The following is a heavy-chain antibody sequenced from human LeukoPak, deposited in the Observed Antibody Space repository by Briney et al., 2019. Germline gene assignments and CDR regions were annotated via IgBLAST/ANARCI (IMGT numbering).Heavy chain of an antibody. CDR2: TGGSDDNT. D-gene: IGHD6-19*01. CDR1: GFTFKGYA. J-gene: IGHJ4*02. Sequence: GGSLRLSFESSGFTFKGYAFSWVRQAPGKGLEWVAVTGGSDDNTHYADSVKGRFTISRDNSEKRLFLQMNSLRPDDSALYYCTKDLMTGFSSGWYFAYWGQGTLVTVSS. CDR3: TKDLMTGFSSGWYFAY. V-gene: IGHV3-23*01.